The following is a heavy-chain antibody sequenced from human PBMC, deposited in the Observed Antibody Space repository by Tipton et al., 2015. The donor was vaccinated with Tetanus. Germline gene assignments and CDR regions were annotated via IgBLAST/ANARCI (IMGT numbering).Heavy chain of an antibody. V-gene: IGHV4-61*08. D-gene: IGHD6-13*01. CDR3: AGVTAQRTELYFDH. J-gene: IGHJ4*02. Sequence: TLSLTCTVSGDSLSNGDYYWSWIRQPPGKGLEWIGYVYYTGSTNHNPSLKSRVTISMDRSKNQISLQLTSVTAADTAVYFCAGVTAQRTELYFDHWGQGTLVTVSS. CDR2: VYYTGST. CDR1: GDSLSNGDYY.